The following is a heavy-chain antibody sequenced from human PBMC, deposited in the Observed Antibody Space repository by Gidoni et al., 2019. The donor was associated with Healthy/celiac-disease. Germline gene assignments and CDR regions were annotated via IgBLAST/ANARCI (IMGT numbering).Heavy chain of an antibody. CDR2: ISYDGSNK. J-gene: IGHJ5*02. CDR3: AKEWGYDFWSGYHRLNWFDP. Sequence: HWVRQAPGKGLEWVAVISYDGSNKYYADSVKGRFTISRDNSKNTLYLQMNSLRAEDTAVYYCAKEWGYDFWSGYHRLNWFDPWGQGTLVTVSS. D-gene: IGHD3-3*01. V-gene: IGHV3-30*18.